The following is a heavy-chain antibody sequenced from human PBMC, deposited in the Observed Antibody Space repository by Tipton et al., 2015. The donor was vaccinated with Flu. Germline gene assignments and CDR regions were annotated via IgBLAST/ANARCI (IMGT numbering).Heavy chain of an antibody. CDR1: GFTFSDYD. J-gene: IGHJ4*02. CDR3: ARRYYVSGSYYLDY. V-gene: IGHV3-11*01. D-gene: IGHD3-10*01. Sequence: QVQLVQSGGGLVKPGVSLRHSCAATGFTFSDYDMSWIRQAPGKGLEWVSYISSSGSTIYYAAPVKGRFTISRDNTKNSLYLQMNILRAEDTAVYYCARRYYVSGSYYLDYWCQGTLVTVSS. CDR2: ISSSGSTI.